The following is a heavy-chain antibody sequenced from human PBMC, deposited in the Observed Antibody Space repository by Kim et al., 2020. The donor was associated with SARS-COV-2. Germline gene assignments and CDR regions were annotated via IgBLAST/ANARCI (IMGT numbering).Heavy chain of an antibody. D-gene: IGHD2-2*01. CDR2: ISYDGSNK. J-gene: IGHJ6*02. CDR1: GFTFSSYA. CDR3: AREKVPHSYYYGMDV. Sequence: GGSLRHSCAASGFTFSSYAMHWVRQAPGKGLEWVAVISYDGSNKYYADSVKGRFTISRDNSKNTLYLQMNSLRAEDTAVYYCAREKVPHSYYYGMDVWGQGTTVTVSS. V-gene: IGHV3-30*04.